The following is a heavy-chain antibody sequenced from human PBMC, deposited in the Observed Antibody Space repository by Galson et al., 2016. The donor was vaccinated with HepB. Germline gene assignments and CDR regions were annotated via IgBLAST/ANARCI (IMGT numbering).Heavy chain of an antibody. J-gene: IGHJ5*02. V-gene: IGHV4-59*01. CDR2: VHYTGST. CDR1: GASIRDYY. CDR3: AGQPGITLLTRHFDP. D-gene: IGHD1-14*01. Sequence: DPLSLTCTVSGASIRDYYWSRLRQPPGKGLEWVAFVHYTGSTNSNPSLKSRVTISQDASMNQVSLRLTSVTAADTDVYYWAGQPGITLLTRHFDPWGQGTLVTVSS.